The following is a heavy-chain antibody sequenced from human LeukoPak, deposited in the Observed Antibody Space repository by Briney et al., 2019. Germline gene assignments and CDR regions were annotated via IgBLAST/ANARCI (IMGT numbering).Heavy chain of an antibody. D-gene: IGHD1-26*01. Sequence: GGSLRLSCAASGFTFSSYVMHWVRQAPGKGLEWVAFIRSDGYHTYYADSVKGRFTITRDNSKNTLYLQMNSLRLEDMAVYYCAKPSGSGVDYWGRGTRVTVSS. CDR3: AKPSGSGVDY. CDR2: IRSDGYHT. J-gene: IGHJ4*02. V-gene: IGHV3-30*02. CDR1: GFTFSSYV.